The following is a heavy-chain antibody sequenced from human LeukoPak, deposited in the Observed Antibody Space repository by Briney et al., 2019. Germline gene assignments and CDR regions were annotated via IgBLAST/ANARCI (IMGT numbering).Heavy chain of an antibody. CDR3: ARDGGYGSGSYRVNWFDP. CDR1: GGSISSYY. D-gene: IGHD3-10*01. CDR2: IYYSGST. Sequence: SETLSLTCTVSGGSISSYYWSWIRQPPGKGLEWIGYIYYSGSTYYNPSLKSRVTISVDTSKNQFSLKLSSVTAADTAVYYCARDGGYGSGSYRVNWFDPWGQGTLVTVSS. J-gene: IGHJ5*02. V-gene: IGHV4-59*12.